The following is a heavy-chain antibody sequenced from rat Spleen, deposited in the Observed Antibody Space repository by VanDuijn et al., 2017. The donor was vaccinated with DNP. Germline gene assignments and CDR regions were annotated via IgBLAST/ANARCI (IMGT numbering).Heavy chain of an antibody. CDR3: TRDQGVTTVPTGNWFAY. Sequence: QVQLKESGPGLVQPSQTLSLACTVSGFSLTSYHVHWVRQPPGKGLEWLGIIWGHGNTDYNSALKSRLSINRDTSKSKLFLKMNSLQTEDTAIYYCTRDQGVTTVPTGNWFAYWGQGTLVTVSS. D-gene: IGHD1-1*01. CDR1: GFSLTSYH. V-gene: IGHV2-13*01. CDR2: IWGHGNT. J-gene: IGHJ3*01.